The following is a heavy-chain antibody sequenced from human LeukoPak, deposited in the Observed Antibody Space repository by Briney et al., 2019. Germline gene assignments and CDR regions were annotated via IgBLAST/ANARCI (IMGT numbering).Heavy chain of an antibody. CDR2: INPNSGGT. CDR3: ARDGYCSSTSCYRTADI. CDR1: GYTFTSYG. Sequence: ASVKVSCKASGYTFTSYGISWVRQAPGQGLEWMGWINPNSGGTNYAQKFQGRVTMTRDTSISTAYMELSRLRPDDTAVYYCARDGYCSSTSCYRTADIWGQGTLVTVSS. D-gene: IGHD2-2*03. J-gene: IGHJ4*02. V-gene: IGHV1-2*02.